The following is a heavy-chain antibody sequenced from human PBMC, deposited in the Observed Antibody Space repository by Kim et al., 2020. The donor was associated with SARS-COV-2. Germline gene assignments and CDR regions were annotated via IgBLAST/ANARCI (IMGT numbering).Heavy chain of an antibody. CDR1: GGSISSGDYY. D-gene: IGHD6-13*01. CDR2: IYYSGST. Sequence: SETLSLTCTVSGGSISSGDYYWSWIRQPPGKGLECIGYIYYSGSTYYNPSLKSRVTISVDTSKNQFSLKLSSVTAADTAVYYCAQAYSSSLDAFDIWGQGTMVTVSS. J-gene: IGHJ3*02. V-gene: IGHV4-30-4*01. CDR3: AQAYSSSLDAFDI.